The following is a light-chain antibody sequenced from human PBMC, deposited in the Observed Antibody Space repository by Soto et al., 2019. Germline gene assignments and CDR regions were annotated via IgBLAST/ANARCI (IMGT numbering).Light chain of an antibody. V-gene: IGLV1-44*01. Sequence: QSVLTQPPSASETPGQEVTISCSGSSSDIGSNTVNWYQQLAGTAPKLLIYNNNQRPSGVPDRFSGSKSGTTASLAISGLQSEDEADYYCATWDDKLNGVGFGGGTKVTVL. CDR2: NNN. J-gene: IGLJ2*01. CDR3: ATWDDKLNGVG. CDR1: SSDIGSNT.